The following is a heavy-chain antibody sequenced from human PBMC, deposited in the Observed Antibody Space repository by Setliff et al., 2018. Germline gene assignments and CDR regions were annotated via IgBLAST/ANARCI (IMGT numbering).Heavy chain of an antibody. J-gene: IGHJ6*02. D-gene: IGHD3-22*01. CDR3: ATRRHYYDSSGYRYYYYYYGMDV. CDR1: GGTFSSYA. Sequence: SVKVSCKASGGTFSSYAISWVRQAPGQGLEWMGGIIPIFGTASYAQKFQGRVTMTRDTSTSTVCMELSSLRSEDTAVYYCATRRHYYDSSGYRYYYYYYGMDVWGQGTTVTVSS. V-gene: IGHV1-69*05. CDR2: IIPIFGTA.